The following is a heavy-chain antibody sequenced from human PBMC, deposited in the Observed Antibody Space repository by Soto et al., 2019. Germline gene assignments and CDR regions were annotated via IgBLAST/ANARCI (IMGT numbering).Heavy chain of an antibody. CDR3: ARMGLLHGMDV. Sequence: QVQVVESGGGVVQPGRSLRLSCAASGFTFSSYARHWVRQAPGKGLEWVALISYDGSNKYYADSVKGRFAISRDNSKNTLYLQMNSLRAEDTAVYYCARMGLLHGMDVWGQGTTVTVSS. CDR2: ISYDGSNK. CDR1: GFTFSSYA. D-gene: IGHD2-15*01. J-gene: IGHJ6*02. V-gene: IGHV3-30*09.